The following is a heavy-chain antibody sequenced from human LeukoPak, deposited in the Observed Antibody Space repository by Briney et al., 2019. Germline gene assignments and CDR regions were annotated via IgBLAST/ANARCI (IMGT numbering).Heavy chain of an antibody. CDR1: GFTFSSYA. J-gene: IGHJ3*02. CDR2: IRGSGGST. Sequence: GGSLRLSCAASGFTFSSYAMSWVRQAPGKGLEGVSAIRGSGGSTYYADSVKGRFTISRDNSKNTLYLQMNSLRAEDTAVYYCAKDSAPSDILTVDGAFDIWGQGTMVTVSS. V-gene: IGHV3-23*01. CDR3: AKDSAPSDILTVDGAFDI. D-gene: IGHD3-9*01.